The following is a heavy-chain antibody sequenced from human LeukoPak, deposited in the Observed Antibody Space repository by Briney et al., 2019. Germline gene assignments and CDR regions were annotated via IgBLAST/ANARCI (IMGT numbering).Heavy chain of an antibody. J-gene: IGHJ4*02. CDR3: ARGEWFSSTSCPCGH. Sequence: GGSLRLSCAASGFTFSSYAMHWVRQAPGKGLEWVAVISYDGSNKYYADSVKGRFTISRDNSKNTLYLQMNSLRAEDTAVYYCARGEWFSSTSCPCGHWGQGTLVTVSS. CDR1: GFTFSSYA. V-gene: IGHV3-30*04. D-gene: IGHD2-2*01. CDR2: ISYDGSNK.